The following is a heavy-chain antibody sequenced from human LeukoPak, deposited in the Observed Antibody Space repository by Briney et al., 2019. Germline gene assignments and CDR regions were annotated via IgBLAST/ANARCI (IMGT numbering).Heavy chain of an antibody. CDR3: AREVAGTGSNDY. V-gene: IGHV1-2*02. J-gene: IGHJ4*02. CDR1: GYTFTGYY. CDR2: INPNSVGT. Sequence: ASVKVSCKASGYTFTGYYMHWVRQAPGQGLEGMGWINPNSVGTNYAQKFQGRVTMTRDTSISTAYMELSRLRSDDTAMYYCAREVAGTGSNDYWGQGTLVTVSS. D-gene: IGHD6-19*01.